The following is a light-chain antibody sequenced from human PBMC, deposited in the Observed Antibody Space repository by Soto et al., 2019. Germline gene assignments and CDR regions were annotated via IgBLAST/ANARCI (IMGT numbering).Light chain of an antibody. V-gene: IGKV3-20*01. Sequence: EIVLTQSPGTLSLSPGERATLSCRASQSVSSSYLAWYQQKPGQAPRLLIYGASSRATGIPVRFSGSGSETDFTLTITRLEPEDFAVYYCQQYGSSGTFGQGTKVDI. CDR3: QQYGSSGT. J-gene: IGKJ1*01. CDR2: GAS. CDR1: QSVSSSY.